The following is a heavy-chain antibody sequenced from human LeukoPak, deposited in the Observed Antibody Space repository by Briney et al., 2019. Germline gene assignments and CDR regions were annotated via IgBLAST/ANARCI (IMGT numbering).Heavy chain of an antibody. V-gene: IGHV4-59*01. J-gene: IGHJ4*02. Sequence: SETLSLTCTVSGGSISSYYWSRIRQPPGKGLEWIGYIYYSGSTNYNPSLKSRVTISVDTSQNQFYLKLSSVTAADTAVYYCARDGYSGSDALWGQGTLVTVSS. CDR2: IYYSGST. D-gene: IGHD5-12*01. CDR3: ARDGYSGSDAL. CDR1: GGSISSYY.